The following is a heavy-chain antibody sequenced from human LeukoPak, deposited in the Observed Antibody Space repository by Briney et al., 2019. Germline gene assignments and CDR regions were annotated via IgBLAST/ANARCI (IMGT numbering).Heavy chain of an antibody. CDR1: GFTFSSYW. V-gene: IGHV3-7*01. J-gene: IGHJ4*02. Sequence: GGSLRLSCAASGFTFSSYWMSWVSQAPGKGLEWVANIKQDGSEKYYVDSVKGRFTISRDNAKNSLYLQMNSLRAEDTAVYYCARDRGDGYSSSWGDYWGQGTLVTVSS. CDR2: IKQDGSEK. D-gene: IGHD6-13*01. CDR3: ARDRGDGYSSSWGDY.